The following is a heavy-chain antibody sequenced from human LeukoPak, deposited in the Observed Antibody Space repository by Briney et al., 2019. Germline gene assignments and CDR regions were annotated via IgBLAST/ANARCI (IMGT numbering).Heavy chain of an antibody. CDR2: ISGSGSST. CDR1: GFTFSGYA. Sequence: GGSLRLSCAASGFTFSGYAMSWVRQAPGKGLEWVSVISGSGSSTYYADSVKGRFTISRDNSKNTLYLQMNSLRAEDTAVYYCAKDSEDTAMDDYYYYGMDVWGQGTTVTVSS. CDR3: AKDSEDTAMDDYYYYGMDV. V-gene: IGHV3-23*01. J-gene: IGHJ6*02. D-gene: IGHD5-18*01.